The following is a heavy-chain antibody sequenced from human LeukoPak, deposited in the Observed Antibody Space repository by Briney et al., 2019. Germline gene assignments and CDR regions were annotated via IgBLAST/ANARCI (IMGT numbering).Heavy chain of an antibody. CDR3: ARDCSSTSCSPLGH. V-gene: IGHV1-3*01. CDR2: INAGNGNT. J-gene: IGHJ4*02. Sequence: ASVKVSCKASGYTFTSYAMHWVRQAPGQRLEWMGWINAGNGNTKYSQKFQGRVTITRDTSASTAYMELSSLRSEDTAVYYCARDCSSTSCSPLGHWGQGALVTVSS. CDR1: GYTFTSYA. D-gene: IGHD2-2*01.